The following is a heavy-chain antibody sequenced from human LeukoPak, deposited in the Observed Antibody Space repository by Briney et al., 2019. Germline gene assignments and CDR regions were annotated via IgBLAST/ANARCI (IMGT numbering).Heavy chain of an antibody. CDR3: ARDLSPVVRASPMGY. CDR1: GFTFTSYG. CDR2: ITYDGYYK. D-gene: IGHD3-10*01. Sequence: GTSLRLSCAASGFTFTSYGMHWVRQSPGKGLEWVALITYDGYYKYYSDSVKGRFTISRDTSKNTLYLQMNSLRAEDTAVFFFARDLSPVVRASPMGYWGQGTLVTVSS. V-gene: IGHV3-30*03. J-gene: IGHJ4*02.